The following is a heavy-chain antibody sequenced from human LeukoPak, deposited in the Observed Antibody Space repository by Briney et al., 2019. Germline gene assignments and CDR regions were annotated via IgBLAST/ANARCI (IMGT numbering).Heavy chain of an antibody. CDR2: IRQDGGET. CDR1: GLTFSRDW. J-gene: IGHJ1*01. CDR3: ATYSSLNTREFQY. Sequence: PGVSLRLSCEASGLTFSRDWMGWVRQAPGKGLEWVANIRQDGGETYYGASVKGRFIISRDNAKNSLFLQMNRLRAEDTAVYYCATYSSLNTREFQYWGQGTLVTVSP. D-gene: IGHD3-22*01. V-gene: IGHV3-7*01.